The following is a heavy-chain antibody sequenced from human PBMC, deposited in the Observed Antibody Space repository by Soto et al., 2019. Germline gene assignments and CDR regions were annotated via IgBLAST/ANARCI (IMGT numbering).Heavy chain of an antibody. Sequence: ASVKVSCKTSGYTFTGYAMHWGRQDPGQRLEWMGWINAGNGNTKYSQKFQGRVTITRDTSASTAYMELSSLRSEDTAVYYCARDLCNGVCQRSDGMDVWGQGTTVTVSS. CDR3: ARDLCNGVCQRSDGMDV. CDR2: INAGNGNT. CDR1: GYTFTGYA. D-gene: IGHD2-8*01. V-gene: IGHV1-3*01. J-gene: IGHJ6*02.